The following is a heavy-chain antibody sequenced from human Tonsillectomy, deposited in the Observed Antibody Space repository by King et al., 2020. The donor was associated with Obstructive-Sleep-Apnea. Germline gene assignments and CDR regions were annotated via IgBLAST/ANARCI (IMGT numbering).Heavy chain of an antibody. CDR2: ISWNSGSI. J-gene: IGHJ4*02. D-gene: IGHD5-12*01. V-gene: IGHV3-9*01. CDR1: GFTFDVYA. CDR3: AKDMRYSGYDLLFDY. Sequence: VQLVESGGGLVQPGRSLRLSCAASGFTFDVYAMHWVRQAPGKGLEWVSGISWNSGSIGYADSVKGRFTISRDNAKNSLSLQMNSLRAEDTALYYFAKDMRYSGYDLLFDYWGQGTLVTVSS.